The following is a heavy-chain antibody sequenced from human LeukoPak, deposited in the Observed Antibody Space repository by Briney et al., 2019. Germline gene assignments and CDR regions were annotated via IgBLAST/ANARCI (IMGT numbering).Heavy chain of an antibody. CDR1: GYTFTGYY. CDR3: ARLTDGVNWFDP. CDR2: INPNSGGT. V-gene: IGHV1-2*02. Sequence: ASVKVSCKASGYTFTGYYMHWVRQAPGQGLEWMGWINPNSGGTNYAQKFQGRVTMTRDTSISTAYMELSSLRSEDTAVYYCARLTDGVNWFDPWGQGTLVTVSS. J-gene: IGHJ5*02. D-gene: IGHD3-16*01.